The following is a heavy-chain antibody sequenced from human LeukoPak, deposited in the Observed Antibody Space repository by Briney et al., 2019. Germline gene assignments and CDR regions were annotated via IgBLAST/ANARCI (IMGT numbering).Heavy chain of an antibody. Sequence: PSETLSLTCAVYGGSFSGYYWSWIRQPPGKGLEWIGEINHSGSTNYNPSVKSRVTISVDTSKNQFSLKLSSVTAADTAVYCCARGLVGYSYGAWGQGTLVTVSS. CDR2: INHSGST. J-gene: IGHJ4*02. D-gene: IGHD5-18*01. CDR3: ARGLVGYSYGA. V-gene: IGHV4-34*01. CDR1: GGSFSGYY.